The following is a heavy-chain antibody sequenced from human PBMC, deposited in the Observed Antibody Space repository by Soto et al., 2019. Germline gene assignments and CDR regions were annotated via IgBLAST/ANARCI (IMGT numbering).Heavy chain of an antibody. J-gene: IGHJ3*02. CDR2: ISSSGSTI. CDR1: GFTFSDYY. D-gene: IGHD4-17*01. V-gene: IGHV3-11*01. CDR3: ARDRYGDYGTAFDI. Sequence: QVQLVESGGGLVKPGGSLRLSCAASGFTFSDYYMSWIRQAPGKGLEWVSYISSSGSTIYYADSAKGRFTISRDNAKNTLYLQMNRLTAEDTSVYYCARDRYGDYGTAFDIWGQGTMVTVSS.